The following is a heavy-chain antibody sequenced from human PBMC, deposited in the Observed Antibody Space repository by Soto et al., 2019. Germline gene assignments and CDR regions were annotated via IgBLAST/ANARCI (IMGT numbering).Heavy chain of an antibody. CDR1: GYTFTSYG. Sequence: ASVKVSCKASGYTFTSYGIIWVRQAPGQWLEWMGWISAYNGNTNYAQKLQGRVTMTRDTSASTAYMELSSLRSDDTAVYYCARVSSGWFDPWGQGTLVTVSS. CDR2: ISAYNGNT. CDR3: ARVSSGWFDP. V-gene: IGHV1-18*01. J-gene: IGHJ5*02. D-gene: IGHD6-25*01.